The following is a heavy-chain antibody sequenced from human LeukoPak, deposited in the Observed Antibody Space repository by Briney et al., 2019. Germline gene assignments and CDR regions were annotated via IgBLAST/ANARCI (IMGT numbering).Heavy chain of an antibody. D-gene: IGHD1-26*01. J-gene: IGHJ4*02. CDR1: VFTFSSYA. CDR2: ISGSGGST. Sequence: GGSLRLSCAASVFTFSSYAMSWVRQAPGKGLEWVSAISGSGGSTYYADSVKGRFTISRDNSKNTLYLQMNSQRAEDTAVYYCAKDQRSVGATDYWGQGTLVTVSS. CDR3: AKDQRSVGATDY. V-gene: IGHV3-23*01.